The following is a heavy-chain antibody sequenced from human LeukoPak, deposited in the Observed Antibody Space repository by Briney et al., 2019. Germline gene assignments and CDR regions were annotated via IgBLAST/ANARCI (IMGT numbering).Heavy chain of an antibody. CDR1: GFAFRSYW. V-gene: IGHV3-7*01. CDR2: IKQDGSEK. D-gene: IGHD6-13*01. CDR3: LVIASAGTGY. Sequence: PGGSLRLSCAASGFAFRSYWMSWVRQAPGKGLEWVANIKQDGSEKYYVDSVKGRFTISRDNAKNSLFLQMNSLRAEDTAVYYCLVIASAGTGYWGQGTLVTVSS. J-gene: IGHJ4*02.